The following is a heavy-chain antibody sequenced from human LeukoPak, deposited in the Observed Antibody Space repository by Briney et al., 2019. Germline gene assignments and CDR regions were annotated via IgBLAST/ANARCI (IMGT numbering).Heavy chain of an antibody. D-gene: IGHD3-10*01. V-gene: IGHV3-7*01. CDR3: ATGRGVPGYQYFDH. CDR1: GFTFSSYW. J-gene: IGHJ4*02. CDR2: IKQDGSEK. Sequence: PGGSLRLSCAASGFTFSSYWMSWVRQAPGKGLEWVANIKQDGSEKYSVDSVKGRFTISRDNSKNTVSLEMNSLRAEDTAVYYCATGRGVPGYQYFDHWGQGTLVTVSS.